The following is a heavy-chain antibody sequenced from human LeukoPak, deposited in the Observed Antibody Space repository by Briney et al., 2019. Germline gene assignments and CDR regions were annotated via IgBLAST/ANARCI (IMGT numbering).Heavy chain of an antibody. Sequence: ASVKVSCKASGYTFTGYYMHWVRQAPGQGLEWMGWMNPNSGGTNYAQRFQGRVTMTRDTSIGTAYMELSRLGSDDTAVYYCARGQTVVSSTPGGYWGQGTLVTVSS. CDR2: MNPNSGGT. D-gene: IGHD2-15*01. CDR3: ARGQTVVSSTPGGY. J-gene: IGHJ4*02. CDR1: GYTFTGYY. V-gene: IGHV1-2*02.